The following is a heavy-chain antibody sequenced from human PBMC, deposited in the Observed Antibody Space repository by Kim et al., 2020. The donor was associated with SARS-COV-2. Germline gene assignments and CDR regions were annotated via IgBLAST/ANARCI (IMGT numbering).Heavy chain of an antibody. Sequence: FTISRDNAKNSLYLQMNSLRAEDTAVYYCARGGTMVRGVITDYYYYGMDVWGQGTTVTVSS. CDR3: ARGGTMVRGVITDYYYYGMDV. V-gene: IGHV3-11*06. D-gene: IGHD3-10*01. J-gene: IGHJ6*02.